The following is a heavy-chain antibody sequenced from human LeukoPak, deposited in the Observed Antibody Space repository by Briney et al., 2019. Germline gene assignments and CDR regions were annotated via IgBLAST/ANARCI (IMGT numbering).Heavy chain of an antibody. CDR3: ARDPPIGGADVFDI. CDR1: GYTFTGYY. J-gene: IGHJ3*02. CDR2: TNPNSGGT. Sequence: ASVKVSCKAAGYTFTGYYMHWVRQAPGQGLEWMGWTNPNSGGTNYAQKFQGSVTMTRDTSISTAYMELSRLTSDDTAVYYCARDPPIGGADVFDIWGQGTMVTVSS. V-gene: IGHV1-2*02. D-gene: IGHD3-10*01.